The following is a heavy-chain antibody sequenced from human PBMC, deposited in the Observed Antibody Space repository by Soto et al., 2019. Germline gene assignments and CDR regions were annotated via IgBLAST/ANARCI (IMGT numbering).Heavy chain of an antibody. V-gene: IGHV3-23*01. CDR1: GFTFSSFA. Sequence: EVQLLESGGGLVQPGGSLRLSCTTAGFTFSSFALSWVRQAPGKGLEWVSTISGSSGNIFSADSVKGRFTISRDYSKNTLFLQMNSLRAEDTAVYFCAKDLYDSDFWNCYPPRTFDIWGRGTMVSVSS. CDR3: AKDLYDSDFWNCYPPRTFDI. CDR2: ISGSSGNI. J-gene: IGHJ3*02. D-gene: IGHD3-3*01.